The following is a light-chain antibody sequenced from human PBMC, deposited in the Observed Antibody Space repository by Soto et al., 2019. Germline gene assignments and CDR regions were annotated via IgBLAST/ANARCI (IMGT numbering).Light chain of an antibody. J-gene: IGKJ5*01. CDR1: QSFSGNY. CDR3: QQYGDSLSIT. Sequence: EIVLTQSPGTLSLSPGERVTLSCRASQSFSGNYLTWYQHKPGQAPRLLIYGXXXXXXXXXXXFSGSGSGTXFSLTISRLEPEDFAVYYCQQYGDSLSITFGQGTRLEIK. CDR2: GXX. V-gene: IGKV3-20*01.